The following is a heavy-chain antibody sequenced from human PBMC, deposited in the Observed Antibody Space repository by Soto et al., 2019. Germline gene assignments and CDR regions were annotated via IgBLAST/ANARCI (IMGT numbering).Heavy chain of an antibody. Sequence: GGSLRLSCAASGFIFSGYGMHWVRQAPGKGLEWVAVISYDGSDRYYVDSVKGRFTISRDNSKNTLYLQMNSLRPEDTAVYYCAKDIYRGGWLDYFDHWGQGTMVTVSS. D-gene: IGHD6-19*01. CDR2: ISYDGSDR. V-gene: IGHV3-30*18. CDR3: AKDIYRGGWLDYFDH. J-gene: IGHJ4*02. CDR1: GFIFSGYG.